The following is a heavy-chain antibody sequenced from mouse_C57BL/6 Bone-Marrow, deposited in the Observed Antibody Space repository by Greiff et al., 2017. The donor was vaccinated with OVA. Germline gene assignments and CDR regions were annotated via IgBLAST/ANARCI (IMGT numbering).Heavy chain of an antibody. CDR3: ASFITTVSSSALDY. CDR2: ITYDGSN. D-gene: IGHD1-1*01. V-gene: IGHV3-6*01. J-gene: IGHJ4*01. CDR1: GYSITSGYY. Sequence: EVKLMESGPGLVKPSQSLSLTCTVTGYSITSGYYWNWIRQFPGNNLERMGNITYDGSNNYNPSLKNRTSLTRDTSKNQLFLKLNSVTTEDTATYYCASFITTVSSSALDYGGQGTSVTVSS.